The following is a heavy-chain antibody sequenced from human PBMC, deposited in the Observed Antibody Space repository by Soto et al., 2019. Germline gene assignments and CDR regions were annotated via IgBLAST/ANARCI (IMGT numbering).Heavy chain of an antibody. CDR3: ARAIIGWYCSGGSCYSDY. CDR1: GYTFTSYG. D-gene: IGHD2-15*01. CDR2: ISAYNGNT. J-gene: IGHJ4*02. Sequence: ASVKVSCKASGYTFTSYGISWVRQAPGQGLEWMAWISAYNGNTNYAQKLQGRVTMTTDTSTSTAYMELRSLRSDDTAVYYCARAIIGWYCSGGSCYSDYWGQGTLVTVS. V-gene: IGHV1-18*01.